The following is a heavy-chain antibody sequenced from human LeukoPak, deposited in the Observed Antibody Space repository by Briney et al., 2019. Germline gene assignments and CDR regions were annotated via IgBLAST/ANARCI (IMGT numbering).Heavy chain of an antibody. CDR1: GFTFSSYS. Sequence: GGSLRLSCAASGFTFSSYSMNWVCEAPGKGLEWVAFIRYDGSNKYYTDSVKGRFIISRDNSKNTLYLEMNSLRAEDTAVYYCAKGGHADYGDYSHLWYFDLWGRGTLVTVSS. CDR3: AKGGHADYGDYSHLWYFDL. CDR2: IRYDGSNK. D-gene: IGHD4-17*01. V-gene: IGHV3-30*02. J-gene: IGHJ2*01.